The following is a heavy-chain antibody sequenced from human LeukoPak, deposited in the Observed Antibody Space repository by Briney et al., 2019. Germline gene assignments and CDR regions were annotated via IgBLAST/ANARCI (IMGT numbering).Heavy chain of an antibody. Sequence: GGSLRLSCAASGFTFDDYTMHWVRQAPGKGLEWVSLISWDGGSTYYADSVKGRFTISRDNSRNSLYLQMNSLRTEDTALYYCAKDGCSSTSCYIDYWGKGTLVTVSS. CDR2: ISWDGGST. CDR1: GFTFDDYT. CDR3: AKDGCSSTSCYIDY. J-gene: IGHJ4*02. D-gene: IGHD2-2*01. V-gene: IGHV3-43*01.